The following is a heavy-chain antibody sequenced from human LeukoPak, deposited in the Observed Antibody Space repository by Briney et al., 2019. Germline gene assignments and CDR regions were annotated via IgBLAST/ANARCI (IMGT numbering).Heavy chain of an antibody. CDR3: ARALRITMVRGVVDY. CDR1: GFTFSSYS. D-gene: IGHD3-10*01. CDR2: ISSSSSYI. V-gene: IGHV3-21*04. J-gene: IGHJ4*02. Sequence: GGSLRLSCAASGFTFSSYSMNWVRQAPGKGLEWVSSISSSSSYIYYADSVKGRFTISRDNAKNSLYLQMNSLRAEDTAVYYCARALRITMVRGVVDYWGQGTLVTVSS.